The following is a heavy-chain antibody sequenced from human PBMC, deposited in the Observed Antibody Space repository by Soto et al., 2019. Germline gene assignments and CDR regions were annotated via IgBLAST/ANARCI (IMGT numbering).Heavy chain of an antibody. V-gene: IGHV1-24*01. Sequence: ASVKVSCKASGYTFTNYYMHWVRQAPGQGLEWMGGFDPEDGETIYAQKFQGRVTMTEDTSTDTAYMELSSLRSEDTAVYYCATDLGIAAADYYYYYGMDVWGQGTTVTVS. D-gene: IGHD6-13*01. J-gene: IGHJ6*02. CDR1: GYTFTNYY. CDR3: ATDLGIAAADYYYYYGMDV. CDR2: FDPEDGET.